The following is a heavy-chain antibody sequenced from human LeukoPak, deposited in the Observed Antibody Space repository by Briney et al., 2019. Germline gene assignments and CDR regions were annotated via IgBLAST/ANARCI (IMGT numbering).Heavy chain of an antibody. V-gene: IGHV1-18*01. CDR2: ISAYNGNT. Sequence: ASVKVSCKASGYTFTSYGISWVRQAPGQGLEWTGWISAYNGNTSYAQKLQGRVTMTTDTSTSTAYMELRSLRSDDTAVYYCARGVAVAGTPSRWFDPWGQGTLVTVSS. CDR3: ARGVAVAGTPSRWFDP. J-gene: IGHJ5*02. CDR1: GYTFTSYG. D-gene: IGHD6-19*01.